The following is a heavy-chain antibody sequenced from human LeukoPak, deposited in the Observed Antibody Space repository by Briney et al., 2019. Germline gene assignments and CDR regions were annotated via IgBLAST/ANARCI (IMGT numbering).Heavy chain of an antibody. J-gene: IGHJ5*02. D-gene: IGHD3-9*01. CDR1: GGSFSGYY. CDR2: INHSGST. V-gene: IGHV4-34*01. CDR3: ARTTRLRYFDWFSSSRWFDP. Sequence: PSETLSLTCAVYGGSFSGYYWSWIRQPPGKGLEWIGEINHSGSTNYNPSLKSRVTISVDTSKNQFSLKLSSVTAADTAVYYCARTTRLRYFDWFSSSRWFDPWGQGTLVTVSS.